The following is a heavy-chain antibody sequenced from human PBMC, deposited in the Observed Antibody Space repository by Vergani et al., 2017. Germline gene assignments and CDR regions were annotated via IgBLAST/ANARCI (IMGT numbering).Heavy chain of an antibody. V-gene: IGHV3-53*04. CDR3: ARDRVDIVATTTYYYYYYGMDV. D-gene: IGHD5-12*01. J-gene: IGHJ6*02. Sequence: EVQLVESGGGLVQPGGSLRLSCAASGFTVSSNYMSWVRQAPGKGLEWVVVIYSGGSTYYADSVKGRFTISRHNSKNTLYLQMNSLRAEDTAVYYCARDRVDIVATTTYYYYYYGMDVWGQGTTVTVSS. CDR1: GFTVSSNY. CDR2: IYSGGST.